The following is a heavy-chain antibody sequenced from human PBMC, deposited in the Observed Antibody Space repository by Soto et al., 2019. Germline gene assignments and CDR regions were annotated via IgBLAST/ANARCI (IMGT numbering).Heavy chain of an antibody. CDR3: ARYWRYGMDV. V-gene: IGHV3-74*01. D-gene: IGHD3-3*01. Sequence: EVQLVESGGGVVQPGGSLRLSCAASGFTFSSEWMHWVRQAPGKGLVWVSRINSDGSSTSYADSVKGRFTISRDNAKNTLHLQMNSLRAEDTGVYYCARYWRYGMDVWGQGTTVTVSS. CDR2: INSDGSST. CDR1: GFTFSSEW. J-gene: IGHJ6*02.